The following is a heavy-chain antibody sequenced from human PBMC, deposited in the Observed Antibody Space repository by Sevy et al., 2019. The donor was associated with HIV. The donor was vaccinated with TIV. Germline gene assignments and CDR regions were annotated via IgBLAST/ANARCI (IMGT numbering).Heavy chain of an antibody. Sequence: SETLSLTCAVYGGSFSGYYWSWIRQPPGKGLEWIGEINHSGSTNYNPALKSRVTISVDTSKNQFSLKLSSVTAADTAVYYCARSLPKYQYYYGSGSYYNLNWFDPWGQGTLVTVSS. CDR3: ARSLPKYQYYYGSGSYYNLNWFDP. D-gene: IGHD3-10*01. V-gene: IGHV4-34*01. J-gene: IGHJ5*02. CDR2: INHSGST. CDR1: GGSFSGYY.